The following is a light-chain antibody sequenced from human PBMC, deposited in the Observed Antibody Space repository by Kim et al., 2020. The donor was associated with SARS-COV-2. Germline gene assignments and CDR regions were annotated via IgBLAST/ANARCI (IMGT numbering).Light chain of an antibody. CDR2: DAS. CDR1: QSVSSY. CDR3: QQRSNWYS. Sequence: LVLSPGERATRSCRASQSVSSYLAWYQQKPGQAPRLLIYDASNRATGIPARFSGSGSGTDFTLTISSLEPEDFAVYYCQQRSNWYSFGQGTKLEI. J-gene: IGKJ2*03. V-gene: IGKV3-11*01.